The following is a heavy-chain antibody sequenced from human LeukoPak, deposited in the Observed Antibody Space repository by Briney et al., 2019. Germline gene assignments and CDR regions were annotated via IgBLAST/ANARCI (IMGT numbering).Heavy chain of an antibody. CDR1: GGSISSNY. CDR3: ARDSYYYHSSGYPDAFDI. CDR2: TYNSGST. D-gene: IGHD3-22*01. V-gene: IGHV4-59*01. Sequence: SETLSLTCTVSGGSISSNYWSWIRQPQGKGLEWNGYTYNSGSTNYNPSLKSRVTISVDTSKNQFSLKRSSVTAADTAVYYCARDSYYYHSSGYPDAFDIWGQGTMVTVSS. J-gene: IGHJ3*02.